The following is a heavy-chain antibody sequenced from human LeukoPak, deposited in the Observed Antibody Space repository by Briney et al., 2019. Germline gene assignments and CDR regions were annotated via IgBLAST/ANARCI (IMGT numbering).Heavy chain of an antibody. CDR3: ARVAYCTKGVCMNFDL. V-gene: IGHV1-2*02. J-gene: IGHJ4*02. D-gene: IGHD2-8*01. Sequence: ASVKVSCKASGYTFTGSYIHWVRKAPVQGLEWMGWINANIGGAKYAQNFQGSVTVIRDTSTSTAYMELSGLRADDTAVYYCARVAYCTKGVCMNFDLWGQGTLVTVAA. CDR2: INANIGGA. CDR1: GYTFTGSY.